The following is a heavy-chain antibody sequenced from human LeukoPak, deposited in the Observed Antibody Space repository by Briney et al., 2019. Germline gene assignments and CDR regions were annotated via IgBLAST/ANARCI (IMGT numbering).Heavy chain of an antibody. D-gene: IGHD2-2*01. CDR3: ARVRLCSTNCYRYYYGMDV. Sequence: PGGSLRLSCAASGFTFSSYTMNWVRQAPGKGLEWVSSISSSSSHIYYADSVKGRFTISRDNAKNSLNLQMNSLRAEDTAVYYCARVRLCSTNCYRYYYGMDVWGQGTTVTVSS. CDR2: ISSSSSHI. J-gene: IGHJ6*02. CDR1: GFTFSSYT. V-gene: IGHV3-21*01.